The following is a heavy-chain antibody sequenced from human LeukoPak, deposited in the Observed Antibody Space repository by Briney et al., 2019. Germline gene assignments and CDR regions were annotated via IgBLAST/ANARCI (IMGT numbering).Heavy chain of an antibody. CDR3: AVLRYYAMDV. V-gene: IGHV3-9*01. CDR2: ISWNSGTK. Sequence: PGGSLRLSCAASGFTFDDYAMHWVRQAPGKGLEWVSGISWNSGTKGYADSVKGRFTISRDNAKNSLYLQMNSLRGEDAALYYCAVLRYYAMDVWGQGTTVTVSS. J-gene: IGHJ6*02. CDR1: GFTFDDYA. D-gene: IGHD2-8*01.